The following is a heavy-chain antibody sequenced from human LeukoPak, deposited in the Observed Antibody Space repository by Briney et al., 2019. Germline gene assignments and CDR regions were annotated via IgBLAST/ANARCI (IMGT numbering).Heavy chain of an antibody. J-gene: IGHJ4*02. CDR2: INPNSGGT. V-gene: IGHV1-2*02. Sequence: ASVKVSCKASGYTFTGYYMHWVRQAPGQGLEWMGWINPNSGGTNYAQKFQGRVTMTRDTSISTAYMELSRLRSDDTAVYYCARTETYYYDSSGYRPLRCWGQGTLVTVSS. D-gene: IGHD3-22*01. CDR1: GYTFTGYY. CDR3: ARTETYYYDSSGYRPLRC.